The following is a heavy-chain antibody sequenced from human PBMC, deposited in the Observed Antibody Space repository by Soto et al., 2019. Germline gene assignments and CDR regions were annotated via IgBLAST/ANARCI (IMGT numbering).Heavy chain of an antibody. J-gene: IGHJ4*02. V-gene: IGHV4-59*01. D-gene: IGHD4-17*01. Sequence: ETLSLPGPVSGGPISGYYWSWFGRPQGKGLEWIGYIYYSGSTNYNPSLKSRVTITVDTSKNQFSLKLSSVTAADTAVYYCARGGSYGDYDDYFDVWGQGTLVTVSS. CDR2: IYYSGST. CDR1: GGPISGYY. CDR3: ARGGSYGDYDDYFDV.